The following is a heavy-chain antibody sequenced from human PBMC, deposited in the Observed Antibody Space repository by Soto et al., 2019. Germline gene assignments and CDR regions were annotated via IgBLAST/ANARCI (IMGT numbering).Heavy chain of an antibody. V-gene: IGHV4-61*01. J-gene: IGHJ3*01. CDR2: IYYDGGT. Sequence: QVQLQESGPGLVKPSETLSLTCTVSGDSVISATYYWSWIRQPPGKGLEWIGYIYYDGGTTYNSSLKSRVTISTVTPKSQLSLQLTSATPADTAVYYCARLLPGIAAAYVAFDVWGQGTIVTVYS. CDR1: GDSVISATYY. D-gene: IGHD6-13*01. CDR3: ARLLPGIAAAYVAFDV.